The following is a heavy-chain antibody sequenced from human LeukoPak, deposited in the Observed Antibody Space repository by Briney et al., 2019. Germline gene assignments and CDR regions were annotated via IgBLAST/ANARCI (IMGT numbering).Heavy chain of an antibody. CDR1: GYTFTGYY. J-gene: IGHJ6*03. CDR2: INPNSGGT. Sequence: GASVKVSCKASGYTFTGYYMHWVRQAPGQGLEWMGWINPNSGGTNYAQKFQGRVTMTRDTSISTAYMELSRLRSDDTAVYYCARDAGTPDIVVVPAAMHYYYYYMDVWGKGTTVTVSS. V-gene: IGHV1-2*02. D-gene: IGHD2-2*01. CDR3: ARDAGTPDIVVVPAAMHYYYYYMDV.